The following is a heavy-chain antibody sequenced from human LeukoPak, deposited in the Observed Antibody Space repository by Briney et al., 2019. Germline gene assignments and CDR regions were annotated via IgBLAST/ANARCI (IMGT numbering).Heavy chain of an antibody. CDR3: ARGQLSLYYDSRGYAFDI. J-gene: IGHJ3*02. D-gene: IGHD3-22*01. CDR2: IYYSGST. V-gene: IGHV4-30-4*01. Sequence: PSETLSLTCTVSGGSISSGDYYWSWIRQPPGKGLEWIGYIYYSGSTYYNPSLKSRVTISVDTSKNQFSLRLSSVTAADTAVYYCARGQLSLYYDSRGYAFDIWGQGTMVTVSS. CDR1: GGSISSGDYY.